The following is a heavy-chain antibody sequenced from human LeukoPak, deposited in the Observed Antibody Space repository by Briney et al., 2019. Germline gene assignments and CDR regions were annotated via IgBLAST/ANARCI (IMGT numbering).Heavy chain of an antibody. Sequence: KTSETLSLTCTVSGGSISSSSYYWGWIRQPPGKGLEWIGSIYYSGSTYYNPSLKSRVTISVDTSKNQFSLKLSSVTAADTAVYYCARREGYCGGACSYNWFDPWGQGTLVTVSS. CDR1: GGSISSSSYY. D-gene: IGHD2-21*02. CDR2: IYYSGST. J-gene: IGHJ5*02. CDR3: ARREGYCGGACSYNWFDP. V-gene: IGHV4-39*01.